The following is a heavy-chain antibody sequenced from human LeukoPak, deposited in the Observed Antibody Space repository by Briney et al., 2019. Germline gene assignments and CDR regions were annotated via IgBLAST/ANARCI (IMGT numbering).Heavy chain of an antibody. D-gene: IGHD4-17*01. CDR1: GYSFTSCW. CDR2: IYPGDSDT. CDR3: ARQDYGDYVFSRYFQH. J-gene: IGHJ1*01. V-gene: IGHV5-51*01. Sequence: GESLKISCKGSGYSFTSCWIGWVRQMPGKGLEWMGIIYPGDSDTRYSPSFQGQVTISADKSISTAYLQWSSLKASDTAMYYCARQDYGDYVFSRYFQHRGQGTLVTVSS.